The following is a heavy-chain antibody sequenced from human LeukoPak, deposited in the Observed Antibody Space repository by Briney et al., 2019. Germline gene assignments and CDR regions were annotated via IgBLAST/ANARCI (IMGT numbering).Heavy chain of an antibody. CDR1: GYSFTSYW. CDR2: INPGDTDT. J-gene: IGHJ1*01. Sequence: NLGESLKISCKGSGYSFTSYWIGWVRQMPGKGLEWMGIINPGDTDTRYSPSFQGQVTISVDRSISAAYLQWSSLKASDTAMYFCATVPRIPAVGNTEYFRHWGQGTLVTVSS. CDR3: ATVPRIPAVGNTEYFRH. D-gene: IGHD6-13*01. V-gene: IGHV5-51*01.